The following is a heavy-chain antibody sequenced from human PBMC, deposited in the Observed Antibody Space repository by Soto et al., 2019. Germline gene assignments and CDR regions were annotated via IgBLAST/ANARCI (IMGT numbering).Heavy chain of an antibody. Sequence: SQTLSLTCVISGDSVSSNSAAWNWIRQSPSRGLEWLGRTYYRSKWYNDYAVSVKSRITINPDTSKNQFSLQLNSVTPEDTAVYYCARGGLGRITIFGVVIQKPRLGGMDVWGPGTTVTVSS. D-gene: IGHD3-3*01. CDR1: GDSVSSNSAA. V-gene: IGHV6-1*01. J-gene: IGHJ6*02. CDR2: TYYRSKWYN. CDR3: ARGGLGRITIFGVVIQKPRLGGMDV.